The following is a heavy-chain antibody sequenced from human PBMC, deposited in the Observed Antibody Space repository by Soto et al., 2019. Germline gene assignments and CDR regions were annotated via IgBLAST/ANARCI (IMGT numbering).Heavy chain of an antibody. CDR1: GGSISSYY. J-gene: IGHJ5*02. CDR2: IYYSGST. CDR3: ARGHSVYYDILTGPQGGWFDP. V-gene: IGHV4-59*01. D-gene: IGHD3-9*01. Sequence: SETLSLTCTVSGGSISSYYWSWIRQPPGKGLGWIGYIYYSGSTNYNPSLKSRVTISVDTSKNQFSLKLSSVTAADTAVYYCARGHSVYYDILTGPQGGWFDPWGQGTLVTVSS.